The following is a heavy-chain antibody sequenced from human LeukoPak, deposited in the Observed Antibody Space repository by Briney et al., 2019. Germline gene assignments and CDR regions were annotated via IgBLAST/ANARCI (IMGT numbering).Heavy chain of an antibody. V-gene: IGHV3-21*01. D-gene: IGHD6-19*01. J-gene: IGHJ4*02. Sequence: GGSLRLSCAASGFTFSSYAMNWVRQTPGKGLDWVSPISGSSTYIYYADSVKGRFTISRDNAKNSLYLQMNSLRAEDTAVYYCARALEPSIAVIDYWGQGTLVTVSS. CDR1: GFTFSSYA. CDR2: ISGSSTYI. CDR3: ARALEPSIAVIDY.